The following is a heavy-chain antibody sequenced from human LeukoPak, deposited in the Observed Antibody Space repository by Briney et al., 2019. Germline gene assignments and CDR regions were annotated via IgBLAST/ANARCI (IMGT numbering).Heavy chain of an antibody. V-gene: IGHV4-59*08. CDR1: GGSISSYY. CDR2: IYYSGST. CDR3: ARLYGGYSYGYFDY. J-gene: IGHJ4*02. Sequence: SETLSLTCTVSGGSISSYYWSWIRQPPGKGLEWIGYIYYSGSTNYNPSLKSRVTISVDTSKNQFSLKLSSVTAADTAVYYCARLYGGYSYGYFDYWGQGTPVTVSS. D-gene: IGHD5-18*01.